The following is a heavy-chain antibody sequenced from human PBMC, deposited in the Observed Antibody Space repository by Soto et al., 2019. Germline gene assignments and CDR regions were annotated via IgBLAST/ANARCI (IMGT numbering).Heavy chain of an antibody. CDR2: INAGNGNT. CDR3: ARGLNGYLHYFDY. V-gene: IGHV1-3*01. D-gene: IGHD5-18*01. J-gene: IGHJ4*02. Sequence: ASVKVSCKASGYSFTSYAMHWVRQAPGQRLEWMGWINAGNGNTKYSQKFQGRVTITRDTSASTAYMELSSLRSEDTAVYYCARGLNGYLHYFDYWGQGTPVTVSS. CDR1: GYSFTSYA.